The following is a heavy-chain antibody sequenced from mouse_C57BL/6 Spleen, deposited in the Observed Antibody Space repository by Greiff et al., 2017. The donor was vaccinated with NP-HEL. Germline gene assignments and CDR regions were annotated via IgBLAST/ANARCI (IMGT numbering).Heavy chain of an antibody. CDR3: ARRADGVFDY. D-gene: IGHD3-3*01. CDR1: GYTFTGYW. CDR2: ILPGSGST. V-gene: IGHV1-9*01. Sequence: QVQLKQSGAELMKPGASVKLSCKATGYTFTGYWIEWVKQRPGHGLEWIGEILPGSGSTNYNEKFKGKATFTADTSSNTAYMQLSSLTTEDSAIYYCARRADGVFDYWGQGTTLTVSS. J-gene: IGHJ2*01.